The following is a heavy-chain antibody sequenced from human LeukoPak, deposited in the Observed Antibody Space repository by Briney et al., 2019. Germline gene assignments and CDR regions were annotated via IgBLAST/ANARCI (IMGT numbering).Heavy chain of an antibody. J-gene: IGHJ4*02. V-gene: IGHV3-30*02. CDR3: AKDPSTMVGGVFDY. Sequence: GGSLRLSCAASGFTFRDYSMNWVRQAPGKGLEWVAFIRYDGSNKYYADSVKGRFTISRDNSKNTLYLQMNSLRAEDTAVYYCAKDPSTMVGGVFDYWGQGTLVTVSS. CDR1: GFTFRDYS. D-gene: IGHD3-10*01. CDR2: IRYDGSNK.